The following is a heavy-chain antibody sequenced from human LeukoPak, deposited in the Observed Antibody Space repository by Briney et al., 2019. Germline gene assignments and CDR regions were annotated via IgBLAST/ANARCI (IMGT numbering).Heavy chain of an antibody. CDR2: ISGNGVTT. CDR1: GFSFSGDY. D-gene: IGHD3-3*01. Sequence: RPGGSLRLSCAASGFSFSGDYIHWVRQAPGKGLEYVSAISGNGVTTHYTNSVKGRFTISRDNSKNTVYLQMGSLSTEDTAVYYCARDTNREQDIWGQGTTVTVSS. CDR3: ARDTNREQDI. V-gene: IGHV3-64*01. J-gene: IGHJ6*02.